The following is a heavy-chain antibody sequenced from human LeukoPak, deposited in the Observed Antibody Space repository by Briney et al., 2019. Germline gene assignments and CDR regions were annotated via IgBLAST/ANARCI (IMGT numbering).Heavy chain of an antibody. J-gene: IGHJ4*02. V-gene: IGHV1-69*13. Sequence: SVKVSCKASGCTFSSYAISWVRQAPGQGLEWMGGIIPIFGTANYAQKFQGRVTITADESTSTAYMELSSLRSEDTAVYYCARFRGRGYYDSSGYFDYWGQGTLVTVSS. CDR3: ARFRGRGYYDSSGYFDY. CDR2: IIPIFGTA. CDR1: GCTFSSYA. D-gene: IGHD3-22*01.